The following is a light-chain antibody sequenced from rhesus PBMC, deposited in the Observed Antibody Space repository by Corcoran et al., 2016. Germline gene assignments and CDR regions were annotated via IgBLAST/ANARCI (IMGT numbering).Light chain of an antibody. Sequence: QVILTQSPATLSLSPGERATLSCRASQSVIRSLAWYQQKPGQAPRLLIYGASSRATDIPDRFSGSGSGTGFTLTISSLEPEDFAVYAFQKFSSSPYSFGPGTKLEI. V-gene: IGKV3-53*01. CDR1: QSVIRS. J-gene: IGKJ2*01. CDR2: GAS. CDR3: QKFSSSPYS.